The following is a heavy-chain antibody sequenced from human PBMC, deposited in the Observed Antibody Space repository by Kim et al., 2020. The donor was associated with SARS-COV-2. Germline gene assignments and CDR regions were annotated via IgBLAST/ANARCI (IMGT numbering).Heavy chain of an antibody. CDR2: INTNTGNP. J-gene: IGHJ6*02. V-gene: IGHV7-4-1*02. CDR3: AREFSSSGYYYGMDV. D-gene: IGHD6-6*01. Sequence: ASVKVSCKASGYTFTSYAMNWVRQAPGQGLEWMGWINTNTGNPTYAQGFTGRFVFSLDTSVSTAYLQISSLKAEDTAVYYCAREFSSSGYYYGMDVWGQGTTVTVSS. CDR1: GYTFTSYA.